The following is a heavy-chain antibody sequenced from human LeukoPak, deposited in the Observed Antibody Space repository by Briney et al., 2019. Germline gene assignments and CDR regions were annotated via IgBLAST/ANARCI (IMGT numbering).Heavy chain of an antibody. CDR2: MNPNSGNT. J-gene: IGHJ5*02. CDR3: ARGRESLWFGELLFGWFDP. CDR1: GYTSTSYD. D-gene: IGHD3-10*01. Sequence: ASVKVSCKASGYTSTSYDINWVRQATGQGLEWMGWMNPNSGNTGYAQKFQGRVTMTRNTSISTAYMELSSLRSEDTAVYYCARGRESLWFGELLFGWFDPWGQGTLVTVSS. V-gene: IGHV1-8*01.